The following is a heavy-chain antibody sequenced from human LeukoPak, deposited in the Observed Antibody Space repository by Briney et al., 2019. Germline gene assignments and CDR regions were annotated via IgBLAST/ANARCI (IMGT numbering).Heavy chain of an antibody. J-gene: IGHJ3*02. CDR3: ARDNNWNPRAFDI. CDR1: GYTFTGYY. V-gene: IGHV1-2*02. CDR2: INPNSGGT. D-gene: IGHD1-20*01. Sequence: GASVKVSCKASGYTFTGYYMHWVRQAPGQGLEWMGWINPNSGGTNYAQKFQGRVTMTRDTSISTAYMELSRLRSDDTAVYYCARDNNWNPRAFDIWGQGTMVTVSS.